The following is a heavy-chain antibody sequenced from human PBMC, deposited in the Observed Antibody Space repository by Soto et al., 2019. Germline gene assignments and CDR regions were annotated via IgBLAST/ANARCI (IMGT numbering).Heavy chain of an antibody. D-gene: IGHD1-26*01. V-gene: IGHV3-30-3*01. J-gene: IGHJ4*02. CDR2: ISYDGSNK. CDR1: GFTFSSYA. Sequence: QVQLVESGGGVVQPGRSLRLSCAASGFTFSSYAMHWVRQAPGKGLEWVAVISYDGSNKYYADSVKCRFTIYRDNSKNTLYLQMNSRRAEDTAVYYCARDTVLGGASRTHLDYWGQGTLVTVSS. CDR3: ARDTVLGGASRTHLDY.